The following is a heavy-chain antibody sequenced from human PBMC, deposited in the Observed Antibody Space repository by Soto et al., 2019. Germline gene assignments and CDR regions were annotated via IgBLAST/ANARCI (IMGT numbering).Heavy chain of an antibody. CDR2: MIPIFGTA. V-gene: IGHV1-69*12. CDR1: RGTFSSYA. D-gene: IGHD6-19*01. CDR3: ATGLVVAGTGDY. J-gene: IGHJ4*02. Sequence: QVQLVQSGAEVKKPGSSVKVSCKASRGTFSSYAISLVRQAPGQGLEWMGGMIPIFGTANYAQKFHGRVTITADESTSTAYMALSSLRSKDTAVYYCATGLVVAGTGDYWGQGTLVTVPS.